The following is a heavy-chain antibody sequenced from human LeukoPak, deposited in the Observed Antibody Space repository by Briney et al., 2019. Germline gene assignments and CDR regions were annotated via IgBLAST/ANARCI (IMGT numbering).Heavy chain of an antibody. CDR3: ARSHSRYSGYGIVVDP. Sequence: ASVTVSCKASGYTFTSYDINWVRQATGQGLEWMGWMNPNSGNTGYAQKFQGRVTITRNTSISTAYMELSSLRSEDTAVYYCARSHSRYSGYGIVVDPWGQGTLVTVSS. CDR1: GYTFTSYD. D-gene: IGHD5-12*01. V-gene: IGHV1-8*03. J-gene: IGHJ5*02. CDR2: MNPNSGNT.